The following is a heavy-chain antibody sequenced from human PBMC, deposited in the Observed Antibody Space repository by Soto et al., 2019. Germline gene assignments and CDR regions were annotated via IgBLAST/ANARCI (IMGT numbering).Heavy chain of an antibody. CDR1: GYSFSNYW. D-gene: IGHD2-15*01. J-gene: IGHJ4*02. Sequence: GESLKISCKGSGYSFSNYWIAWVRQMPGKGLEGMGIIFPADSDTKYSPSFQGQVTISADKSISTAYLPWSSLKASDTAMYYCASSVVVPTTMNCCDYWGQGPRVTVSS. V-gene: IGHV5-51*01. CDR3: ASSVVVPTTMNCCDY. CDR2: IFPADSDT.